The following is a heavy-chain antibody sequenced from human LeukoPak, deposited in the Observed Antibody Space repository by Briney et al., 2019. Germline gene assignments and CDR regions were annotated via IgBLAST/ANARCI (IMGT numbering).Heavy chain of an antibody. CDR1: GFTVSSNY. V-gene: IGHV3-53*01. J-gene: IGHJ6*03. CDR3: AREFGGYCSSTSCYSHYYYMDV. D-gene: IGHD2-2*02. Sequence: GGSLRLSCAASGFTVSSNYMSWVRQAPGKGLEWVSVIYSGGSTYYADSVKGRFTISRDNSKNTLYLQMNSLRAEDTAVYYCAREFGGYCSSTSCYSHYYYMDVWGKGTTVTISS. CDR2: IYSGGST.